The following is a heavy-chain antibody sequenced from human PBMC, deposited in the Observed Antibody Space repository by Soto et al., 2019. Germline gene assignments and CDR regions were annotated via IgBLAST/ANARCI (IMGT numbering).Heavy chain of an antibody. CDR1: GGSFSGYY. V-gene: IGHV4-34*01. Sequence: SETLSLTCAVYGGSFSGYYWSWIRQPXGKGLXXXXEINHSGSTNYTPSLKSRVTISVDTSKNQFSLKLSSVTAADTAVYYCARGEVLRYFDWLPRVGYYYYMDVWGKGTTVTVSS. CDR2: INHSGST. CDR3: ARGEVLRYFDWLPRVGYYYYMDV. D-gene: IGHD3-9*01. J-gene: IGHJ6*03.